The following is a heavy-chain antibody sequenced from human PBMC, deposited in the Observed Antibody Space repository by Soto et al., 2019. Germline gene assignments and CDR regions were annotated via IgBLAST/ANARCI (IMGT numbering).Heavy chain of an antibody. V-gene: IGHV3-30-3*01. CDR1: GFGFSGKT. CDR3: TTEVRYDFWSGYYTPRDY. Sequence: PGGSLRLSCAASGFGFSGKTMYWVRQAPGRGLEWVALIAPDGSQIYYADSVKGRFTISRDNSKNTLYLQMNSLKTEDTAVYYCTTEVRYDFWSGYYTPRDYWGQGTLVTVSS. J-gene: IGHJ4*02. D-gene: IGHD3-3*01. CDR2: IAPDGSQI.